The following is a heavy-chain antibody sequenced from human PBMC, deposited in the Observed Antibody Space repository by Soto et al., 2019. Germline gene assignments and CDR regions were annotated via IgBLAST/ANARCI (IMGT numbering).Heavy chain of an antibody. Sequence: GASAKVSCKASGYSFTSYGIRWVRQAPGQGLEWMGWISAYNGNTNYAQKLQGRVTMTTDTSTSTAYMELRSLRSDDTAVYYCARERGYSGYEPPTHFDYWGQGTLVTVSS. V-gene: IGHV1-18*01. D-gene: IGHD5-12*01. CDR1: GYSFTSYG. CDR2: ISAYNGNT. J-gene: IGHJ4*02. CDR3: ARERGYSGYEPPTHFDY.